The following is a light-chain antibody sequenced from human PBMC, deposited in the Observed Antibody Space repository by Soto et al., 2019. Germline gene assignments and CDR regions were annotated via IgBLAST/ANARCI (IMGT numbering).Light chain of an antibody. J-gene: IGKJ1*01. V-gene: IGKV3-20*01. CDR1: QSVSSTF. Sequence: EIVFTQSPGTGSLSPGERATLCCRASQSVSSTFLAWYQQKPALPPRLLIYGASSRATGIPDRFSGSGSGTDFTLTISRLEPEDFAVYYCQHYGGSPRTFGQGTKVDIK. CDR2: GAS. CDR3: QHYGGSPRT.